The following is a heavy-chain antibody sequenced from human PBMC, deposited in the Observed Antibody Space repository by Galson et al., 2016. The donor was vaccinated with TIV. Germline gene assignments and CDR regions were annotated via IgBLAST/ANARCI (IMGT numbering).Heavy chain of an antibody. D-gene: IGHD2-15*01. CDR3: ATGVVAHTHYFYGMDV. V-gene: IGHV3-30*02. CDR1: GFTFSSFG. J-gene: IGHJ6*02. Sequence: SLRLSCAASGFTFSSFGMHWVRQAPGKGLGWVALIRYDGSRTFYADSVRGRFTISRDDSKNTLYLQMDGLRRDDSGVYYCATGVVAHTHYFYGMDVWGQGTTVTVS. CDR2: IRYDGSRT.